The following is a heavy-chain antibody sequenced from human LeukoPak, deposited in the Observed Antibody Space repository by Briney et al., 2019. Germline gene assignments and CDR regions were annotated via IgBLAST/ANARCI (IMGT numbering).Heavy chain of an antibody. CDR3: ARGGIVVVPAATEYYFDY. D-gene: IGHD2-2*01. V-gene: IGHV3-11*01. Sequence: GGSLRLSCAASGFTFSDYYMSWIRQAPGKGLEWVSYISSSGSTIYYADSVKGRFTISRDNDKNSLYLQMNSLRAEDTAVYYCARGGIVVVPAATEYYFDYWGQGTLVTVSS. CDR1: GFTFSDYY. CDR2: ISSSGSTI. J-gene: IGHJ4*02.